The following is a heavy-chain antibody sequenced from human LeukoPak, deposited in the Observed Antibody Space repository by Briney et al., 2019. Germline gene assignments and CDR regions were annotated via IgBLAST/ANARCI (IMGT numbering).Heavy chain of an antibody. V-gene: IGHV4-4*02. Sequence: SETLSLTCAVSGDSITSHNWWSWVRQSPGKGLEWIGEIYHSGTTNYSPSLKSRVTISVDKSKNQLSLRLTSVTAADTAVYFCASCLVDYCYFDQWGQGTLVTVSS. CDR1: GDSITSHNW. D-gene: IGHD2-15*01. J-gene: IGHJ4*02. CDR3: ASCLVDYCYFDQ. CDR2: IYHSGTT.